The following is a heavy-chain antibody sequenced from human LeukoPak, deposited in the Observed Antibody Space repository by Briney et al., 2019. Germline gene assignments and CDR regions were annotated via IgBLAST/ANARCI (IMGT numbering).Heavy chain of an antibody. CDR1: GVSISGSY. D-gene: IGHD4-11*01. CDR2: IYHFGSS. Sequence: SETLSLTCIVSGVSISGSYWSWIRQPPGKGLEWIGYIYHFGSSYYNPSPKSRLTISVDASKNQFSLRLSSATAADTAIYYCAKYSASDSDAFDIWGQGAMVTVSS. CDR3: AKYSASDSDAFDI. V-gene: IGHV4-59*03. J-gene: IGHJ3*02.